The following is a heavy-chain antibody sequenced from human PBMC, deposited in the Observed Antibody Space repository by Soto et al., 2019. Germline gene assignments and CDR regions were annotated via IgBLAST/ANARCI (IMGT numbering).Heavy chain of an antibody. D-gene: IGHD3-22*01. CDR2: INAGNGNT. CDR1: GYTFTSYA. J-gene: IGHJ3*02. Sequence: QVQLVQSGAEVKKPGASVKVSCQASGYTFTSYAMNWVRQAPGQRLEWMGWINAGNGNTKYSQKFQGRVTITRDTSASTAYMELSSLRSEDTAVYYCARDLYYYDSSGYSALGDIWGRWTMVTVSS. V-gene: IGHV1-3*01. CDR3: ARDLYYYDSSGYSALGDI.